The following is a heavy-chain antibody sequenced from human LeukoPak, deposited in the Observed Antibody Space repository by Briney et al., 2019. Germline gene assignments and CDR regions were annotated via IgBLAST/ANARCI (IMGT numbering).Heavy chain of an antibody. D-gene: IGHD6-19*01. CDR1: GFTFSAYA. CDR3: TRAPGIGWPYFFEY. CDR2: ISSSGGTT. Sequence: GGSLRLSCAGSGFTFSAYAMSRVRQSPGKGLEWVSTISSSGGTTYYADSVKGRFTISGDSSKNTLWLQMNSLRAEDAALYYCTRAPGIGWPYFFEYWGQGTLVTVSS. V-gene: IGHV3-23*01. J-gene: IGHJ4*02.